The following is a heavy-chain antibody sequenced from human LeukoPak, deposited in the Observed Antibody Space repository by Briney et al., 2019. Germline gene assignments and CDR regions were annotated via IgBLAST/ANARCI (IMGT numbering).Heavy chain of an antibody. D-gene: IGHD3-10*01. CDR2: INWNGGRT. V-gene: IGHV3-20*04. Sequence: RPGGSLRLSCAASGFTFDDYGMSWVRQVPGKGLEWVSGINWNGGRTGYADSVKGRFTISRDNAKKSLYVQMNSLRAEDTALYYCAREYYGSGSYYNVGYWGQGTLVTVSS. CDR1: GFTFDDYG. J-gene: IGHJ4*02. CDR3: AREYYGSGSYYNVGY.